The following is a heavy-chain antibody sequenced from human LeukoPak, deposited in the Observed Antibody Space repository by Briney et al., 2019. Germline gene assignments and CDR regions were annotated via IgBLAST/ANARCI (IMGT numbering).Heavy chain of an antibody. CDR1: GGSISTYY. CDR3: AGDYSNYIMDY. CDR2: IYYSGST. Sequence: SETLSLTCTVSGGSISTYYWSWIRQPPGKGLEWIGYIYYSGSTNYNPSLKSRVTMSVDTSKNQFSLKLTSVTAADTAVYYCAGDYSNYIMDYWGQGTLVTVSS. D-gene: IGHD4-11*01. V-gene: IGHV4-59*01. J-gene: IGHJ4*02.